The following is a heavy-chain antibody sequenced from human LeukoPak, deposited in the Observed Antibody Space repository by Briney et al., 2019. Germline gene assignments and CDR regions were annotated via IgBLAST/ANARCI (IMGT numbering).Heavy chain of an antibody. V-gene: IGHV4-30-4*01. CDR1: GCSISSGDYY. D-gene: IGHD6-19*01. CDR3: ARNTYSSGWYRSLNL. Sequence: PSETLSLTCTVSGCSISSGDYYWSWIRQPPGKGLEWIGYIYYSGSTYYNPSLKSRVTISVDTSKNQFSLKLSSVTAADTAVYYCARNTYSSGWYRSLNLWGRGTLVTVSS. J-gene: IGHJ2*01. CDR2: IYYSGST.